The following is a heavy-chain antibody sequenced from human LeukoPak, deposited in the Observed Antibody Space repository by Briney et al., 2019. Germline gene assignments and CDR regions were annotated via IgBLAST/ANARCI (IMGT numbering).Heavy chain of an antibody. CDR2: IKQDGSEK. CDR3: ARDIGYCSGGSCYPTLFDY. J-gene: IGHJ4*02. CDR1: GFTFSSYW. D-gene: IGHD2-15*01. V-gene: IGHV3-7*01. Sequence: GGSLRLSCAASGFTFSSYWMSWVRQAPGKGLEWVANIKQDGSEKYYVDSVKGRFTISRDNAKNSLYLQMNSLRAEDTAVYYCARDIGYCSGGSCYPTLFDYWGQGTLVTVSS.